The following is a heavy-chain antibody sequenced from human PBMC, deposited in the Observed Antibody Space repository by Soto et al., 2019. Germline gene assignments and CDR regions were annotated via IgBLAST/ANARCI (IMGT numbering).Heavy chain of an antibody. CDR3: ARDSSTLEEVDAFDI. CDR1: GGSISSDNW. Sequence: PSENLSLTCAVSGGSISSDNWWSWVRQPPGKGLEWIGEIYHSGSTNYNPSLKSRVTISIDKSKTQFSLKLSSVIAADTAVYYCARDSSTLEEVDAFDIWGQGTMVTVSS. D-gene: IGHD6-13*01. J-gene: IGHJ3*02. CDR2: IYHSGST. V-gene: IGHV4-4*02.